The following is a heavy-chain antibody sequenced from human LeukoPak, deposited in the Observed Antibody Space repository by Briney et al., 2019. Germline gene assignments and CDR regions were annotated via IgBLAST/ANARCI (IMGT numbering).Heavy chain of an antibody. V-gene: IGHV4-39*01. CDR1: GGSISSSSYY. CDR2: VYYSGTT. J-gene: IGHJ3*02. D-gene: IGHD3-16*01. CDR3: ARHGRREALRHSALDI. Sequence: PSETLSLTCTVSGGSISSSSYYWSWIRQPPGRGLGWVGSVYYSGTTYYNPSLTSRLTMAVDTTKNQFSLKLSSVTAADTAVYYCARHGRREALRHSALDIWGQGTMGTVSS.